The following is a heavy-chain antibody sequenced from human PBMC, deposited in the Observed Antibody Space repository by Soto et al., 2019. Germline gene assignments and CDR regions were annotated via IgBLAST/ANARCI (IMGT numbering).Heavy chain of an antibody. D-gene: IGHD2-15*01. CDR1: GGSISSNNYF. J-gene: IGHJ6*02. V-gene: IGHV4-39*01. CDR3: ASLYCTGGSCGSYFYGMDV. CDR2: IYHNGNT. Sequence: PSETLSLTCTVSGGSISSNNYFWGWIRQTPGKGLEWIAIIYHNGNTYYKTSLKSQVTMYVDTSKTQLSLKPSSVTAADSAVFYCASLYCTGGSCGSYFYGMDVWGQGTTVT.